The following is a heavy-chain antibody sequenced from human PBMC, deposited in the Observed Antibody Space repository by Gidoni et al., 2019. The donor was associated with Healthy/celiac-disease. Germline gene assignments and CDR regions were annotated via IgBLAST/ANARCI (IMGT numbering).Heavy chain of an antibody. J-gene: IGHJ4*02. CDR1: GLTLDDYA. Sequence: EVQLVESGGGWVQPGRSLRLSCAASGLTLDDYAMHWVRQAPGKGLECVSGISWNSGSIGYADSVKGRFTISRDNAKNSLYLQINSLRAEDTALYYCAKDFGSSWYKQNDYWGQGTLVTVSS. D-gene: IGHD6-13*01. V-gene: IGHV3-9*01. CDR2: ISWNSGSI. CDR3: AKDFGSSWYKQNDY.